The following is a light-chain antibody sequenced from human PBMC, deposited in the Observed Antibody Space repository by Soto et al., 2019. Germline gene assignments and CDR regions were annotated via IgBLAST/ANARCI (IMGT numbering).Light chain of an antibody. CDR3: QHYDNLPPFT. J-gene: IGKJ3*01. CDR2: GAS. V-gene: IGKV1-33*01. CDR1: QDIRNY. Sequence: DIQMTQSPYSLSASVGARVSITCQASQDIRNYLSWFQQKPGRAPKLLIYGASNLETGVPSRFRGSGYGTDFTFTISSLQPEDIATYYCQHYDNLPPFTFGPGTKVDIK.